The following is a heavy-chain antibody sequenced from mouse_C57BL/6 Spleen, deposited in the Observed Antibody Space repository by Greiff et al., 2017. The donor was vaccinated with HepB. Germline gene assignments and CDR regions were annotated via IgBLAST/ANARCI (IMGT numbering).Heavy chain of an antibody. D-gene: IGHD1-1*01. Sequence: QVQLQQPGAELVKPGASVKLSCKASGYTFTSYWMQWVKQRPGQGLEWIGEIDPSDSYTNYNQKFKGKDTLTVDTSSSTAYMQLSILTSEDSAVYYYTHYGSTYHFDHCGQGTTLTVSS. CDR3: THYGSTYHFDH. CDR2: IDPSDSYT. CDR1: GYTFTSYW. V-gene: IGHV1-50*01. J-gene: IGHJ2*01.